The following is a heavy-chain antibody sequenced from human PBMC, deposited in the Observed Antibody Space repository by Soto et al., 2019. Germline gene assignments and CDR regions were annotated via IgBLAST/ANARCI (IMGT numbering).Heavy chain of an antibody. V-gene: IGHV4-59*01. Sequence: SETLSLTCTVSGGSISGYYWSWIRQPPGKGLEWIAYINYSGNTNYNPSLKSRVTISVDTSKNQFSLKLTSVTAADTAVYYCARVYSSGRGPDYWGQGALVTVSS. D-gene: IGHD6-19*01. CDR1: GGSISGYY. CDR3: ARVYSSGRGPDY. CDR2: INYSGNT. J-gene: IGHJ4*02.